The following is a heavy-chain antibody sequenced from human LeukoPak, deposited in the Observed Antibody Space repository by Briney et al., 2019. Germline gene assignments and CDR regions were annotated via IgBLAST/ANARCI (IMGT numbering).Heavy chain of an antibody. CDR2: IIPVFGTA. J-gene: IGHJ6*03. V-gene: IGHV1-69*06. D-gene: IGHD1/OR15-1a*01. Sequence: GASVKVSCKASGGSISSYGISWVRRAPGQGLEWMGRIIPVFGTANYAQKFQDRVTITADTVSNTAYMELTSLTSEDTAVYFCAKQGEIRQDYYMDVWGNGTAVTVSS. CDR3: AKQGEIRQDYYMDV. CDR1: GGSISSYG.